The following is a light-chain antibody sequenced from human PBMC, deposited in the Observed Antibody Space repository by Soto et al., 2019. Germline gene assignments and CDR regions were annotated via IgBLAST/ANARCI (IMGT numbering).Light chain of an antibody. CDR1: QSISSW. CDR2: KAS. J-gene: IGKJ2*01. CDR3: QQYNGYYT. Sequence: DIQMTQSPSTLSASVGDRVTITCRASQSISSWLAWYQQKPGKAPKLLISKASNLESGVPSRFSGSGSGTDFILTISSLQPDDFATYYCQQYNGYYTFGQGTKLEIK. V-gene: IGKV1-5*03.